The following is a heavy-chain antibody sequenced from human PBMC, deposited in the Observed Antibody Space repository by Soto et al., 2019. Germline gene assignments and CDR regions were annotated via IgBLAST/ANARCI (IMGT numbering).Heavy chain of an antibody. D-gene: IGHD3-16*01. CDR3: PTPFPDAAFWDYFDY. CDR1: GYDFSTHW. V-gene: IGHV5-51*01. Sequence: GESLKISCKASGYDFSTHWIGWVRHMPGKGLQWMAIIYPSDSDTKYSPSFQGHVTISVDKSISTAYLQWSGLQASDSATYYCPTPFPDAAFWDYFDYWGPGTLVTVSS. CDR2: IYPSDSDT. J-gene: IGHJ4*02.